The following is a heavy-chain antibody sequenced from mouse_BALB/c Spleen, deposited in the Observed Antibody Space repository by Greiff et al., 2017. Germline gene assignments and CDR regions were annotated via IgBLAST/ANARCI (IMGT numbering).Heavy chain of an antibody. CDR3: AREGHYYGYAMDY. CDR2: ISSGGSYT. V-gene: IGHV5-9-4*01. Sequence: EVKLMESGGGLVKPGGSLKLSCAASGFTFSSYAMSWVRQSPEKRLEWVAEISSGGSYTYYPDTVTGRFTISRDNAKNTLYLEMSSLRSEDTAMYYCAREGHYYGYAMDYWGQGTSVTVSS. CDR1: GFTFSSYA. J-gene: IGHJ4*01. D-gene: IGHD1-2*01.